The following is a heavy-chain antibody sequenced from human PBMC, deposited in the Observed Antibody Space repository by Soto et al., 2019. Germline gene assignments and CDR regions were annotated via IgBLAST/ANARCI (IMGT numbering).Heavy chain of an antibody. V-gene: IGHV1-46*01. D-gene: IGHD2-21*02. CDR3: ARGGHVVVVTAALDY. Sequence: QVKLVQSGAEVKKPGASVKVSCKASGDTFTDYYIHWVRQAPGQGLERMGTVNPSGGHTTYTQHCLCRMTMTRDTSTSTLYMELTSLASADTAIYYWARGGHVVVVTAALDYWGQGTLVTVSS. J-gene: IGHJ4*02. CDR2: VNPSGGHT. CDR1: GDTFTDYY.